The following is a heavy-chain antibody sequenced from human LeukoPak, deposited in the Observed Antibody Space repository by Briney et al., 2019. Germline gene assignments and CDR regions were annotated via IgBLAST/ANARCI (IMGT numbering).Heavy chain of an antibody. V-gene: IGHV6-1*01. CDR3: ARKYSSTWYNALDI. D-gene: IGHD6-13*01. CDR2: TYYRSKWYN. Sequence: SQTLSLTCAISGDTVSSNSAAWNWIRQSPSRGLEWLGRTYYRSKWYNDYAASVKSRISINPDTSKNHFSLQLNSVTPEDTAVYYCARKYSSTWYNALDIWGQGTMVTVSS. CDR1: GDTVSSNSAA. J-gene: IGHJ3*02.